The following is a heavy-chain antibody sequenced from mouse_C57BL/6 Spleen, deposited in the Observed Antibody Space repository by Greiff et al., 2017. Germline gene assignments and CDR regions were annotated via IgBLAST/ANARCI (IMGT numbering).Heavy chain of an antibody. CDR2: INPNNGGT. J-gene: IGHJ2*01. CDR3: ARSDYGSSYSY. Sequence: EVKLQESGPELVKPGASVKMSCKASGYTFTDYNMHWVKQSHGKSLEWIGYINPNNGGTSYNQKFKGKATLTVNKSSSTAYMELRSLTSEDSAVYYCARSDYGSSYSYWGQGTTLTVSS. CDR1: GYTFTDYN. V-gene: IGHV1-22*01. D-gene: IGHD1-1*01.